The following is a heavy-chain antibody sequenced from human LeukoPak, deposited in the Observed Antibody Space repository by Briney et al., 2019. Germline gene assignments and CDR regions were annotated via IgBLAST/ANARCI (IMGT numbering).Heavy chain of an antibody. CDR1: GGSFSGYY. V-gene: IGHV4-34*01. D-gene: IGHD6-19*01. Sequence: SETLSLTCAVYGGSFSGYYWSWIRQPPGKGLEWIGEINHSRSTNYNPSLKSRVTISVDTSKNQFSLKLSSVTAADTAVYYCARDPLGYSSGWYWFDPWGQGTLVTVSS. CDR3: ARDPLGYSSGWYWFDP. J-gene: IGHJ5*02. CDR2: INHSRST.